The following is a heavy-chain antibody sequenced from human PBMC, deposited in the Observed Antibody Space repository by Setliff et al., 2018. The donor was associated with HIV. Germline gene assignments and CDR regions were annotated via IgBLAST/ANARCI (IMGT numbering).Heavy chain of an antibody. J-gene: IGHJ5*02. CDR3: VTTDYSGYDSVWFDP. CDR2: TSHSGST. Sequence: PSETLSLTCTVSGFSISSGYYWGWIRQPPGKGLEWNASTSHSGSTGYNPSLRSRVTISLDTSKNQVSLNMRSVTATDTGVYYCVTTDYSGYDSVWFDPWGQGTLVTVSS. D-gene: IGHD5-12*01. V-gene: IGHV4-38-2*02. CDR1: GFSISSGYY.